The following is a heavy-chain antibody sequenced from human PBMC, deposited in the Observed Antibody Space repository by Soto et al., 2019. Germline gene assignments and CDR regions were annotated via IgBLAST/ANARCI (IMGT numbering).Heavy chain of an antibody. V-gene: IGHV4-39*07. CDR3: ASEQLPIPLGWFDP. CDR2: IYYSGST. J-gene: IGHJ5*02. D-gene: IGHD6-6*01. Sequence: SETLSLTCTVSGGSISSSSYYWGWIRQPPGKGLEWIGSIYYSGSTYYNPSLKSRVTISVDTSKNQFSLKLSSVTAADTAVYYCASEQLPIPLGWFDPWGQGTLVTVSS. CDR1: GGSISSSSYY.